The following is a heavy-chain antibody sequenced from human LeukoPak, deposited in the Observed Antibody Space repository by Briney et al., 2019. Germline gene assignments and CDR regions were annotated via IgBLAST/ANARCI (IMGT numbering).Heavy chain of an antibody. D-gene: IGHD2-15*01. CDR3: ARVGCSGGSCPHGI. CDR2: ISSSSSYI. V-gene: IGHV3-21*01. Sequence: GGSLRLSCAASGFTFSSYRMNWVRQAPGKGLEWVSSISSSSSYIYYADSVKGRFTISRDNAKNSLYLQMNSLRAEDTAVYYCARVGCSGGSCPHGIWGQGTMVTVSS. CDR1: GFTFSSYR. J-gene: IGHJ3*02.